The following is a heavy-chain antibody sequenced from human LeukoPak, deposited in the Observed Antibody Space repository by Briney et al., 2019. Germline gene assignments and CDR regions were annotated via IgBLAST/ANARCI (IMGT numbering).Heavy chain of an antibody. CDR3: ARLTVTTYLVDY. Sequence: SETLSLTCTVSGGSISSSSYYWGWIRQPPGKGLEWIGSIYYSGSTYYNPSLKSRVTISVDTSKNQFSLKLSSVTAADTAVYYCARLTVTTYLVDYWGQGTLVTVSS. CDR2: IYYSGST. J-gene: IGHJ4*02. V-gene: IGHV4-39*07. CDR1: GGSISSSSYY. D-gene: IGHD4-17*01.